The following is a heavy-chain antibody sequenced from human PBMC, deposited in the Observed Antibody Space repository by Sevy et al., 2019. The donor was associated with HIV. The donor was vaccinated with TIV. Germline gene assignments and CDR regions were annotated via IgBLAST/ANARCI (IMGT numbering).Heavy chain of an antibody. D-gene: IGHD2-2*01. CDR2: INHSGST. CDR3: ARQDIVVVPAPITYYGMDV. Sequence: SETLSLTCAVYGGSFSGYYWSWIRQPPGKGLEWIGEINHSGSTNYNPSLKSRVTISVDTSKKQFSLKLSSVTAADTAVYYCARQDIVVVPAPITYYGMDVWGQGTTVTVSS. J-gene: IGHJ6*02. V-gene: IGHV4-34*01. CDR1: GGSFSGYY.